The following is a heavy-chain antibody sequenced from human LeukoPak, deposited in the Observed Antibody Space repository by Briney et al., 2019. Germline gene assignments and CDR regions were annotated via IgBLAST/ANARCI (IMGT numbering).Heavy chain of an antibody. CDR1: GFTFSSYE. CDR2: ISRSATTI. V-gene: IGHV3-48*03. Sequence: GGSLRLSCAASGFTFSSYEMNWVRQAPGKGLEWVSSISRSATTIYYADSVKGRFTISRDNAKNSLYLQMNSLRAEDTAVYYCARGIAVAGHFDYWGQGTLVTVSS. CDR3: ARGIAVAGHFDY. D-gene: IGHD6-19*01. J-gene: IGHJ4*02.